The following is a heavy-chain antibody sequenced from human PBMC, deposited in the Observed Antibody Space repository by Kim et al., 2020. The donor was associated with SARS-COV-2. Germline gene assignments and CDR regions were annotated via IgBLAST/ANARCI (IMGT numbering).Heavy chain of an antibody. CDR1: GDIVSSNSAA. CDR2: SYYRSKWHN. D-gene: IGHD3-22*01. J-gene: IGHJ4*02. Sequence: SQTLSLTCAISGDIVSSNSAAWNWIRQSPSRGLEWLGRSYYRSKWHNDYAVSVKSRITINPDTSKNQFSLQLNSVTPEDTAVYYCAREDYYDSSGPEGIDYWGQGTLVTVSS. V-gene: IGHV6-1*01. CDR3: AREDYYDSSGPEGIDY.